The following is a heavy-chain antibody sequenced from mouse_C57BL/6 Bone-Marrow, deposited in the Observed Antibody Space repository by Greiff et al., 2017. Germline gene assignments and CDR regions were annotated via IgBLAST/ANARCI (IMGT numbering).Heavy chain of an antibody. CDR3: ARGGNYGIFAY. Sequence: QVQLQQSGAELARPGASVKLSCKASGYTFPSYGLSWVKQRTGQGLEWIGEIYPRSGNTYYNAKFKGKATLPADKSSSTAYMELRSLTSEDSAVYFCARGGNYGIFAYWGQGTLVTVSA. CDR1: GYTFPSYG. J-gene: IGHJ3*01. V-gene: IGHV1-81*01. CDR2: IYPRSGNT. D-gene: IGHD2-1*01.